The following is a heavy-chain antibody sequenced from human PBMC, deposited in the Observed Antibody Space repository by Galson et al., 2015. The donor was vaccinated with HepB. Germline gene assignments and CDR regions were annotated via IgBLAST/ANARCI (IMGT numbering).Heavy chain of an antibody. Sequence: SLRLSCATSGFTFSSYSMNWVRQAPGKGLEWVSYISSSSSTIYYADSVKGRFTISRDNAKNSLYLQMNSLRDEDTAVYYCARIMTTVVTRGDYWGQGTLVTVSS. CDR3: ARIMTTVVTRGDY. CDR2: ISSSSSTI. V-gene: IGHV3-48*02. J-gene: IGHJ4*02. D-gene: IGHD4-23*01. CDR1: GFTFSSYS.